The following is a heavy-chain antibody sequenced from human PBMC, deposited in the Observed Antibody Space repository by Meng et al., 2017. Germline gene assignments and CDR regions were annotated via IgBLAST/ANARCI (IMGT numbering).Heavy chain of an antibody. J-gene: IGHJ4*02. CDR1: EFTFSICA. CDR3: AKLGSDY. D-gene: IGHD7-27*01. Sequence: GHLVGSGGCLVQTRGSLRLSCAVSEFTFSICAMSWVRQAPGKGLEWVSGISGNGGSTFYADSVKGRFTISRDNSKNTLYLQMNSLRVEDTALYYCAKLGSDYWGQGTLVTVSS. V-gene: IGHV3-23*04. CDR2: ISGNGGST.